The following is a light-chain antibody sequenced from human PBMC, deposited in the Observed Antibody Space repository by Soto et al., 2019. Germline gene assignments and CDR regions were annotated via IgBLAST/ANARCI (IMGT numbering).Light chain of an antibody. CDR1: QGITDD. CDR2: AAS. J-gene: IGKJ4*01. CDR3: HKDNSNPSI. Sequence: AIQMTQSPSSLSASVGDRVTITCRASQGITDDLNWYQQKPGKAPKLLIYAASSSQTGVPPRFSGSGSGTDSILPISSLQPEAFATYSFHKDNSNPSIFGGGTKVDIK. V-gene: IGKV1-6*02.